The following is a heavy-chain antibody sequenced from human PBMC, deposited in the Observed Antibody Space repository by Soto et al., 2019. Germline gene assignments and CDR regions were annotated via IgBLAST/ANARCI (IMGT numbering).Heavy chain of an antibody. D-gene: IGHD6-25*01. CDR3: ASTAAGRNSFDS. CDR2: IYYSGST. V-gene: IGHV4-31*03. CDR1: GGSISSGGYY. Sequence: QVQLQESGPGLVKPSQTLSLTCTVSGGSISSGGYYWSWIRQHPGKGLEWIGYIYYSGSTYYNPSLRVRVPISENPSKTHFPRKVSFVTAGDPAVYYCASTAAGRNSFDSGGQGPLVPFSS. J-gene: IGHJ4*02.